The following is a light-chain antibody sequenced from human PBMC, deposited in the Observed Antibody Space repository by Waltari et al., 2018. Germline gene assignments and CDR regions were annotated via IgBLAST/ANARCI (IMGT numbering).Light chain of an antibody. Sequence: QSALTQPPSASGSPGQSVTISCTGTSSDVGGYNYVSWYQQHPGKAPKLMISDVTKRPSGGPDRFSGSKSGNTASLTVSGLQAEDEADYYCSSYAGSNNLVFGGGTKLTVL. J-gene: IGLJ2*01. CDR1: SSDVGGYNY. V-gene: IGLV2-8*01. CDR3: SSYAGSNNLV. CDR2: DVT.